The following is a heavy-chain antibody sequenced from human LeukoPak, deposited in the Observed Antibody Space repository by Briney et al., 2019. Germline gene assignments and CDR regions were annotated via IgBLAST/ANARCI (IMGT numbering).Heavy chain of an antibody. CDR1: GGTFSSYA. V-gene: IGHV1-69*13. CDR3: ARSYYCSSTSCYTEARMVMVDD. J-gene: IGHJ4*02. Sequence: SVKVSCKASGGTFSSYAISWVPQAPGQGLEWMGGIIPIFGTANYAQKFQGRVTITADESTSTAYMELSSLRSEDTAVYACARSYYCSSTSCYTEARMVMVDDGGQGSLVSVSS. D-gene: IGHD2-2*02. CDR2: IIPIFGTA.